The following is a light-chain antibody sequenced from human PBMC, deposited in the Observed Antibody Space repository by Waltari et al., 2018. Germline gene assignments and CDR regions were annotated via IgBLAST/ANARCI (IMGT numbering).Light chain of an antibody. J-gene: IGKJ1*01. Sequence: AIRMTQSPSSFSASTGDRVPITCRASQGISSYLAWYQQKPVKAPKLLIYAAYTLQSGVPSRFSGSGSGTDFTLTISCLQSEDFATYYCQQYYSYPRTFGQGTKVEI. V-gene: IGKV1-8*01. CDR3: QQYYSYPRT. CDR2: AAY. CDR1: QGISSY.